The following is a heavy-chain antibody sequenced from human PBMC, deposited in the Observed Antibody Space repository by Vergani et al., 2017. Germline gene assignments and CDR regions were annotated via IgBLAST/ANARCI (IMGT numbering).Heavy chain of an antibody. J-gene: IGHJ6*02. CDR3: GMYCSSPTCGTHPRVQNYGMDV. CDR2: INWNGGGT. D-gene: IGHD2-2*01. Sequence: EVQLLESGGGLVRPGGSLRLSCAASGFTFDDYGMSWVRQAPGKGLEWVSGINWNGGGTGYADSVKGRFTISRDNAKNSLYLQMNSLRAEDTALYYCGMYCSSPTCGTHPRVQNYGMDVWGQGTTVTVS. V-gene: IGHV3-20*04. CDR1: GFTFDDYG.